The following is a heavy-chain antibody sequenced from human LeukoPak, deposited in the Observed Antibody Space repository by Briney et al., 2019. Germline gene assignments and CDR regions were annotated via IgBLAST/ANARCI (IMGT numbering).Heavy chain of an antibody. D-gene: IGHD2-15*01. J-gene: IGHJ4*02. Sequence: SGPALVKPTQTLTLTRTFSGLSLSTPEMCVTWIRQPPGKALEWLARIDWDDDKFYSPSLRTRLTISKDTPKNQVVLRMTNMDPVDTGTYYCARMTPDSPSFDYWGQGALITVSS. CDR2: IDWDDDK. CDR3: ARMTPDSPSFDY. CDR1: GLSLSTPEMC. V-gene: IGHV2-70*17.